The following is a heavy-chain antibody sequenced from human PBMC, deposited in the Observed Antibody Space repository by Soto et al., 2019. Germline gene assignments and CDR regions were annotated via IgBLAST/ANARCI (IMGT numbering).Heavy chain of an antibody. V-gene: IGHV3-35*01. CDR1: GFTFSNSD. Sequence: GGSLRLSCAASGFTFSNSDMNWVLQAPGKGLEWVSGVSWNGSRTHYADSVKGRFIISRDNSRNTMYLQTNSLRAEDTAVYYRVKNREKIFFYYERGGYWRFSQKVLEFGGKGTLDPV. J-gene: IGHJ3*01. CDR2: VSWNGSRT. CDR3: VKNREKIFFYYERGGYWRFSQKVLEF. D-gene: IGHD3-22*01.